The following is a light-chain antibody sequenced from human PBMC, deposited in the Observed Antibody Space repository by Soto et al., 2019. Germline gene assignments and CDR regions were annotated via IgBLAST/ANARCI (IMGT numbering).Light chain of an antibody. CDR1: QSISTY. CDR2: AAS. CDR3: QQSYSTLGRT. V-gene: IGKV1-39*01. Sequence: DIQMTQSPPSLSASVGDRVTITCRASQSISTYLNWYQQRPGKAPNLLIYAASSLQSGVPSRFSGSGSGTDFTLSISSLQPEDFATYYCQQSYSTLGRTFGQGTKVEFK. J-gene: IGKJ1*01.